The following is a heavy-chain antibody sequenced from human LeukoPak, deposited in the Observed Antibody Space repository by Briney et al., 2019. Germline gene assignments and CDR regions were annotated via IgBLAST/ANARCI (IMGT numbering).Heavy chain of an antibody. J-gene: IGHJ3*02. CDR1: GGSMYSYY. V-gene: IGHV4-59*01. CDR2: IYYSGTT. D-gene: IGHD6-19*01. Sequence: SETLSLTCSVSGGSMYSYYWSWIRQPPGKGLECVGHIYYSGTTNYNPSLKSRVIMSVDTSKNQFSLKLTSVTAADTAVYYCARVSVAGPRPPLINAFDIWGQGTMVTVSS. CDR3: ARVSVAGPRPPLINAFDI.